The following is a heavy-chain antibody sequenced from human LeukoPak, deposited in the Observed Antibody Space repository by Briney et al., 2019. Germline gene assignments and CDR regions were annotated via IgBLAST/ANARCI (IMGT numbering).Heavy chain of an antibody. CDR1: GGSFSGYY. V-gene: IGHV4-34*01. CDR3: ARGHPTDFWSGYYSGNWFDP. CDR2: INHSGST. D-gene: IGHD3-3*01. Sequence: SETLSLTCAVYGGSFSGYYWSWIRQPPGKGLGWIGEINHSGSTNYNPSLKSRVTISVDTSKNQFSLKLSSVTAADTAVYYCARGHPTDFWSGYYSGNWFDPWGQGTLVTVSS. J-gene: IGHJ5*02.